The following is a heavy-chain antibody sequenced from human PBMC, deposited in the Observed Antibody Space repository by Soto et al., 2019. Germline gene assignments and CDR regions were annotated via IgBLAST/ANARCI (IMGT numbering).Heavy chain of an antibody. J-gene: IGHJ4*02. D-gene: IGHD2-15*01. CDR3: ATLDTAEIQTAAY. V-gene: IGHV3-33*01. CDR1: GFAFSNYA. CDR2: IWDDGSNK. Sequence: GGSLRLSCVATGFAFSNYAMHWVRQAPGKGLEWVAVIWDDGSNKYYADSVKGRFTISRDNSKNSLYLQMNSLRVEDTAVYYCATLDTAEIQTAAYWGQGTLVTVSS.